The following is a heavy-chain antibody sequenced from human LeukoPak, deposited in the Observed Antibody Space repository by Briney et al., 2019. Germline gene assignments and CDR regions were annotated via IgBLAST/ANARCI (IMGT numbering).Heavy chain of an antibody. CDR3: ARDLPNEEIFAVVPLFDY. J-gene: IGHJ4*02. CDR2: VKHDGSEQ. V-gene: IGHV3-7*01. Sequence: AGGSLRLSCAASGFTFSSYWMSWVRQAPGKGLEWVANVKHDGSEQYYVGSVKGRFTISRDNAKNSLYLQMNGLRAEDTAVYYCARDLPNEEIFAVVPLFDYWGQGTLVTVSS. CDR1: GFTFSSYW. D-gene: IGHD3-3*01.